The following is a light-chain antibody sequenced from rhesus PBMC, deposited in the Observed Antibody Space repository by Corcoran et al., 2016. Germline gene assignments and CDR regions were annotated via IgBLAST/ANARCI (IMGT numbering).Light chain of an antibody. CDR1: EIIGNN. CDR2: SAY. CDR3: QHYNDLFPVT. V-gene: IGKV3-40*03. J-gene: IGKJ4*01. Sequence: EIVMTQSPATLSLSPGQTATLSCRASEIIGNNLAWYQQKPGQAPTLLVHSAYFRATGIPARFSGSRYMKDFTRTSNSLEPEDVGIYHCQHYNDLFPVTFGGGTRVELK.